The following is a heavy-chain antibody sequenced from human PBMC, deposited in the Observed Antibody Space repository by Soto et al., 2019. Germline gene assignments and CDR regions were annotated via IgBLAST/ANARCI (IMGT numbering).Heavy chain of an antibody. Sequence: QVQLVQSGAAVKKPGASVQVSCKASGYNFTSYAMHWVRQAPGQMLEWMGWINGGNGNTKHSQKFQRRVTITKDTYASTAYKELSSLRSDDTAVYYWARDCWLSSRLDYWGQGTLVTVSS. D-gene: IGHD5-12*01. CDR2: INGGNGNT. CDR3: ARDCWLSSRLDY. V-gene: IGHV1-3*01. J-gene: IGHJ4*02. CDR1: GYNFTSYA.